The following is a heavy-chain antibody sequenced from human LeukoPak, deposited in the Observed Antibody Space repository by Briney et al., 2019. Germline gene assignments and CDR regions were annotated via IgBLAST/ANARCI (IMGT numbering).Heavy chain of an antibody. V-gene: IGHV3-30*02. D-gene: IGHD3-22*01. CDR1: GFTFSSYG. J-gene: IGHJ4*02. CDR2: IRYDGSNK. CDR3: ARGGTSYDSSGYYY. Sequence: PGGSLRLSCAASGFTFSSYGMHWVRQAPGKGLEWVAFIRYDGSNKYYADSVKGRFTISRDNAKNSLYLQMNSLRAEDTAVYYCARGGTSYDSSGYYYWGQGTLVTVSS.